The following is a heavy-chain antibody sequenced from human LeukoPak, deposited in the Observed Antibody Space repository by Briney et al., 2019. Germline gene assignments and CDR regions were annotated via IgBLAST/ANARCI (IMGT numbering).Heavy chain of an antibody. J-gene: IGHJ3*02. CDR2: ISGSGDRT. CDR3: AKDDGGLCSRTSCGDALDI. V-gene: IGHV3-23*01. D-gene: IGHD2-2*01. CDR1: GFTFSNYA. Sequence: GGSLRLSCAASGFTFSNYAINWVRQAPGKGLEWVSAISGSGDRTFYVDSVRGRFTISRDNSKNILYLQMNSLRAEDTALYYCAKDDGGLCSRTSCGDALDIWGQGTMLTVSS.